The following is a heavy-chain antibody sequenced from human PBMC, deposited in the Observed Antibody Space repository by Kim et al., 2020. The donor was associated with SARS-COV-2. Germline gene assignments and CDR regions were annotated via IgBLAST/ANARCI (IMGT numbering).Heavy chain of an antibody. J-gene: IGHJ6*02. Sequence: ASVKVSCKASGYTFTDFYIHWVRQAPGQGLEWMGWVDPNSGGTKYAQAFQDRVTMTRDTSISTAYMELSRLRSDDTAVYYCARDFRSASPTSPDTVDLWGRGTTVTVSS. V-gene: IGHV1-2*02. CDR1: GYTFTDFY. CDR3: ARDFRSASPTSPDTVDL. CDR2: VDPNSGGT. D-gene: IGHD1-1*01.